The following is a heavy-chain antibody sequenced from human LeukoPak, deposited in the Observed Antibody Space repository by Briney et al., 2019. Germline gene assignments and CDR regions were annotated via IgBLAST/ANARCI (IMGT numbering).Heavy chain of an antibody. V-gene: IGHV3-48*01. CDR3: ATRFSASWYCDY. D-gene: IGHD2-2*01. CDR2: ISSSGNTI. J-gene: IGHJ4*02. CDR1: GFTFSTYS. Sequence: GGSLRLSCAASGFTFSTYSMNWVRRAPGKGQEWVSYISSSGNTIYYADSVKGRFTISRDNAKNSLYLQMNSLRGEDTALYYCATRFSASWYCDYWGQGTLVTVSS.